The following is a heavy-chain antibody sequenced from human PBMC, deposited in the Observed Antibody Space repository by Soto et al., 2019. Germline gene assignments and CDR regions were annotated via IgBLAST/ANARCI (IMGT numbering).Heavy chain of an antibody. J-gene: IGHJ4*02. V-gene: IGHV5-10-1*01. CDR1: GYSFAGYW. Sequence: GESLKISCKGSGYSFAGYWITWVRQKPGKGLEWMGRIDPSDSQTYYSPSFRGHVTISVTKSITTVFLQWSSLRASDTAMYYCAREIYDSDTGPNFQYYFDSWGQGTPVTVSS. D-gene: IGHD3-22*01. CDR2: IDPSDSQT. CDR3: AREIYDSDTGPNFQYYFDS.